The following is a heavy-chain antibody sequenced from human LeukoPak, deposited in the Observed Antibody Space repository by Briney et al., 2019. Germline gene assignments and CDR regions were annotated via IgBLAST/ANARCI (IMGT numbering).Heavy chain of an antibody. CDR3: ARGGWLLYLYYFDY. D-gene: IGHD3-3*01. V-gene: IGHV3-48*01. CDR1: GFTFSSYS. CDR2: ISSSSSTI. Sequence: PGGSLRLSCAASGFTFSSYSMNWVRQAPGKGLEWVSYISSSSSTIYYADSVKGRFTISRDNAKNSLYLQMNSLRAEDTAVYYCARGGWLLYLYYFDYWGQGTLVTVSS. J-gene: IGHJ4*02.